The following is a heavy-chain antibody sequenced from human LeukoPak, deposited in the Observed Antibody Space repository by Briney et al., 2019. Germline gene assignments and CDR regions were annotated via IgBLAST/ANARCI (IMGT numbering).Heavy chain of an antibody. CDR1: GGSISSGGYY. CDR3: ARGARAAAGTFWFDP. Sequence: PSETLSLTCTVSGGSISSGGYYWSWIRQHPGKGLEWIGYIYYSGSTYYNPSLKSRVTISVDTSKNQFSLMLSSVTAADTAVYCARGARAAAGTFWFDPWGQGTLVTVSS. D-gene: IGHD6-13*01. CDR2: IYYSGST. V-gene: IGHV4-31*03. J-gene: IGHJ5*02.